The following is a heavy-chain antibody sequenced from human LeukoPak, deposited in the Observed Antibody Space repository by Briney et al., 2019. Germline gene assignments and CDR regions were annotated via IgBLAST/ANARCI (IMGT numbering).Heavy chain of an antibody. V-gene: IGHV3-21*01. CDR1: GFTFSSYS. CDR3: ARDRSTPGYYYYYMDV. D-gene: IGHD2-2*01. CDR2: ISSSSSYI. J-gene: IGHJ6*03. Sequence: GGSLRPSCAASGFTFSSYSMNWVRPAPGKGLEWVSSISSSSSYIYYADSVKGRFTISRDNAKNSLYLQMNSLRAEDTAVYYCARDRSTPGYYYYYMDVWGKGTTVTVSS.